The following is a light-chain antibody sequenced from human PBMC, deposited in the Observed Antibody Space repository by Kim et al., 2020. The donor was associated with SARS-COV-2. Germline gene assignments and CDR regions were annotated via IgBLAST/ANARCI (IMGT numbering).Light chain of an antibody. CDR2: DDS. CDR1: NIGSKS. CDR3: QVWDSSSDPYVV. V-gene: IGLV3-21*03. Sequence: PGKTARITCGGNNIGSKSGHWYQQKPGQAPVLVVYDDSDRPSGIPERFSGSNSGNTATLTISRVEAGDEADYYCQVWDSSSDPYVVFGGGTQLTVL. J-gene: IGLJ2*01.